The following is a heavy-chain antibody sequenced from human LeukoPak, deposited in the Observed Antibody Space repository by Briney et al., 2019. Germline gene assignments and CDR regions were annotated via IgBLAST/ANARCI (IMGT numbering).Heavy chain of an antibody. CDR2: ISSSSSTI. D-gene: IGHD6-19*01. J-gene: IGHJ4*02. CDR3: ARDEAVALFDY. V-gene: IGHV3-48*01. CDR1: GFTFSSYS. Sequence: GGSLRLSCAASGFTFSSYSMNWVRQAPGKGLEWVSYISSSSSTIYYADSVKGRFTISRDNAKNSLYLQMSSLRAEDTAMYYCARDEAVALFDYWGQGTLVTVSS.